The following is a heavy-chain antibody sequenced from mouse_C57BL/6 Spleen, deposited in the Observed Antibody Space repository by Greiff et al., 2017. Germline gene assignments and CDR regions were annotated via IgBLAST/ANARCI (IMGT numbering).Heavy chain of an antibody. D-gene: IGHD2-3*01. CDR2: IGPANGTT. V-gene: IGHV14-3*01. J-gene: IGHJ2*01. CDR1: GYNIKNTY. Sequence: EVQLQQSVAELVRPGASVKLSCKASGYNIKNTYMHWVKQRPEQGLEWIGRIGPANGTTKYTTNFQGKATITADTSSNTAYMQLSRLTSEDTAIYYCARESYDGDYSFDYWGQGTTLTVSS. CDR3: ARESYDGDYSFDY.